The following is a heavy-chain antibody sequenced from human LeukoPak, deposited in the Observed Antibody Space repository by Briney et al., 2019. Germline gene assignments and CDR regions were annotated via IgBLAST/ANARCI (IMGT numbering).Heavy chain of an antibody. V-gene: IGHV3-23*01. Sequence: GGSLRLSCAASGFTFSSSAMSWVRQAPGKGLEWVSSISGSGSGGSTYYADSVKGRFTISRDNSKNTLSLQMNSLRAEDSAIYYCAKGAEEGVVITAVYYYYMDVWGKGTTVTISS. CDR2: ISGSGSGGST. D-gene: IGHD3-22*01. CDR1: GFTFSSSA. J-gene: IGHJ6*03. CDR3: AKGAEEGVVITAVYYYYMDV.